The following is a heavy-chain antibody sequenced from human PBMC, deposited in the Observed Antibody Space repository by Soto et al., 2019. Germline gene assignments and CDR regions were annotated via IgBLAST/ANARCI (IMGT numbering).Heavy chain of an antibody. Sequence: QVQLQESGPGLVKPSGTLSLTCAVSGASISSDNWWSWVRQPPGKGLEWIGEIYHSGSTNYNPSLQRRVNLSIDQSKNQFSLNLSSVTAADTAVYDCARSTVTEDYWGQGTLVTVSS. CDR3: ARSTVTEDY. V-gene: IGHV4-4*02. J-gene: IGHJ4*02. CDR1: GASISSDNW. D-gene: IGHD4-17*01. CDR2: IYHSGST.